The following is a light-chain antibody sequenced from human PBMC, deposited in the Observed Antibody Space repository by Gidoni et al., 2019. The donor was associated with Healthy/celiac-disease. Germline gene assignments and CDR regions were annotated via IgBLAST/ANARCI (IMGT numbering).Light chain of an antibody. V-gene: IGKV4-1*01. CDR1: QSVLYSSNNKNY. J-gene: IGKJ4*01. CDR2: WAS. Sequence: DLVMTQSPDSLAGSLGERATINCKSSQSVLYSSNNKNYLAWYQQKPGQPPKLLIYWASTRESGVPDRFSGSGSGTDFTLTISSLQAEDVAVYYCQQYYSTLLTFGGGTKVEIK. CDR3: QQYYSTLLT.